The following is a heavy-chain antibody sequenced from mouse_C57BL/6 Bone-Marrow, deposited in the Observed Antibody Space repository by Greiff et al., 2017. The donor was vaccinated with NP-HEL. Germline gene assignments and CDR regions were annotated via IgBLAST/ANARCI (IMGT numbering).Heavy chain of an antibody. CDR3: ARSIVTSYFDY. Sequence: QVQLQQPGAELVMPGASVKLSCKASGYTFTSYWMHWVKQRPGQGLEWIGEIDPSDSYTNYNQKFKGKSTLTVDKSSSTAYMQLISLTSEDSAVYYCARSIVTSYFDYWGQGTTLTVSS. CDR1: GYTFTSYW. V-gene: IGHV1-69*01. J-gene: IGHJ2*01. D-gene: IGHD2-5*01. CDR2: IDPSDSYT.